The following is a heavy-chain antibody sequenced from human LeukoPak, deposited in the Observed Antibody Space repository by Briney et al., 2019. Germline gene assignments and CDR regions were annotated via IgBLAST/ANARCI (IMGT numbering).Heavy chain of an antibody. V-gene: IGHV1-2*02. D-gene: IGHD6-13*01. J-gene: IGHJ5*02. CDR3: ARDFSISWSKWFDP. Sequence: ASVKVSCKASGYTVSAYYMHWVRQAPGQGLEWMGWINPHSGNTNYAQKFQGRVTMTRDTSISTAYMELSRLRSDDTAVYYCARDFSISWSKWFDPWGQGTLVTVSS. CDR2: INPHSGNT. CDR1: GYTVSAYY.